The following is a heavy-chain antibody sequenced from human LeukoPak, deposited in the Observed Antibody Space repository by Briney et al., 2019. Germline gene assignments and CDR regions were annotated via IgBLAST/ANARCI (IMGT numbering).Heavy chain of an antibody. CDR1: GYTFTSYD. J-gene: IGHJ3*02. Sequence: ASVKVSCKASGYTFTSYDINCVRQATGQGLEWMGWMNPNSGNTGYAQKFQGRVTMTRNTSISTAYMELSSLRSEDTAVYYCARSTYYDFWSGYAFDIWGQGTMVTVSS. CDR3: ARSTYYDFWSGYAFDI. D-gene: IGHD3-3*01. CDR2: MNPNSGNT. V-gene: IGHV1-8*01.